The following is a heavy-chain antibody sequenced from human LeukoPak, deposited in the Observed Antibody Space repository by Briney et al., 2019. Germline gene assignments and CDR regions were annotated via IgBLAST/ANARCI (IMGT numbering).Heavy chain of an antibody. CDR1: GYTFTDYY. D-gene: IGHD4-11*01. J-gene: IGHJ4*02. CDR2: INPNSGET. V-gene: IGHV1-2*02. CDR3: ARDRDYSNTERGFDY. Sequence: ASVKVSCKTSGYTFTDYYIHWVRQAPGQGLEWMGWINPNSGETNSAQKFQGRVTMTGDTSINTAYMEVSRVTSDDTAVYYCARDRDYSNTERGFDYWGQGTLVTVSS.